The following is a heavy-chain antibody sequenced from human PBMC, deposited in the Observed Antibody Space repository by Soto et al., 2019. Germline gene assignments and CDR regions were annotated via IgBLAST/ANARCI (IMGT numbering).Heavy chain of an antibody. J-gene: IGHJ3*02. CDR3: ARGQRGSGSYYSSAFDI. CDR2: INHSGST. V-gene: IGHV4-34*01. CDR1: GGSFSGYY. D-gene: IGHD3-10*01. Sequence: SETLSLTCAVYGGSFSGYYWSWIRQPPGKGLEWIGEINHSGSTNYNPSLKSRVTISVDTSKNQFSLKLSSVTAADTAVYYCARGQRGSGSYYSSAFDIWGQGTMVTVSS.